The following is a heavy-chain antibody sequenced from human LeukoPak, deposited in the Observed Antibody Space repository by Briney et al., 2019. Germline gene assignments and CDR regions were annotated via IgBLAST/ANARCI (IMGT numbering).Heavy chain of an antibody. J-gene: IGHJ4*02. CDR3: VRSAYLDSTGYYFDS. CDR2: ISGSGSST. Sequence: PGGSLRLSCAASGFTFSSYAMSWVRQAPGKGLEWVSTISGSGSSTYYADSVKGRFTISRDNSKNTLYLQMNSLRAEDTAVYYCVRSAYLDSTGYYFDSWGQGTLVTVSS. CDR1: GFTFSSYA. V-gene: IGHV3-23*01. D-gene: IGHD3-22*01.